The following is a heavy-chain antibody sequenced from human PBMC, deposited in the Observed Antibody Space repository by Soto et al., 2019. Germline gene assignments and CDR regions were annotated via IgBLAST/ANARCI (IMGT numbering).Heavy chain of an antibody. CDR3: ARGQYCSSTSCYHQKYWYFDL. D-gene: IGHD2-2*01. J-gene: IGHJ2*01. V-gene: IGHV3-74*01. Sequence: GGSLRLSCAASGFTFSSYWMHWVRQAPGKGLVWVSRINSDGSSTSYADSVKGRFTISRDNAKNTLYLQMNSLRAEDTAVYYCARGQYCSSTSCYHQKYWYFDLWGRGTLVTVSS. CDR2: INSDGSST. CDR1: GFTFSSYW.